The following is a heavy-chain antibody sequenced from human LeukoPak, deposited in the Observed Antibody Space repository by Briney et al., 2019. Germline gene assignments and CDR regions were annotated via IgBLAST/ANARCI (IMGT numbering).Heavy chain of an antibody. CDR3: AKYDDTGLDH. CDR2: IRYTGTT. D-gene: IGHD3-9*01. J-gene: IGHJ4*02. CDR1: GGSISNFY. Sequence: PSETLSLTCTVSGGSISNFYWSWIRHPPGKGLEWIGYIRYTGTTNYNPSLQSRLAISLDMSKNQFSLSLSSVTAADTAVYYCAKYDDTGLDHWGQGSLVTVSS. V-gene: IGHV4-59*08.